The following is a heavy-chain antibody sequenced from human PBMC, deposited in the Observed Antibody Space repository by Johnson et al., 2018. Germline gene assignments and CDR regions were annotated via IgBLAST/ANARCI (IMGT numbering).Heavy chain of an antibody. CDR2: ISYDGSNK. Sequence: QVQLVESGGGVVQPGRSLRLSCAASRFTFSSYGMHWVRQAPGKGLEWVAVISYDGSNKYYADSVTGRFTISRHNSKNPLDLQMNTLRTEDTAVYYWAKEGLGGNSRYYYYGMDVWGQGTTVTVSS. CDR1: RFTFSSYG. D-gene: IGHD5-18*01. CDR3: AKEGLGGNSRYYYYGMDV. V-gene: IGHV3-30*18. J-gene: IGHJ6*02.